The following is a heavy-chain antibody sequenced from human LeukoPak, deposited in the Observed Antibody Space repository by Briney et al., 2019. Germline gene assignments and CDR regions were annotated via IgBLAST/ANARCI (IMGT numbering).Heavy chain of an antibody. CDR1: GFTFSSYW. Sequence: PGGSLRLSCAASGFTFSSYWMHWVRQAPGKGLVWVSRINTDGSSTSYADSVKGRFTISRDNAKNTLYLQMNSLRAEDTAVYYCARDFTTSSTAYFQHWGQGTLVTVSS. J-gene: IGHJ1*01. D-gene: IGHD6-6*01. CDR2: INTDGSST. V-gene: IGHV3-74*01. CDR3: ARDFTTSSTAYFQH.